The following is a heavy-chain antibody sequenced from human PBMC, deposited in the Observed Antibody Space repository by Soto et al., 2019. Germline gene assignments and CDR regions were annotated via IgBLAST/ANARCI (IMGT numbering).Heavy chain of an antibody. V-gene: IGHV4-61*01. J-gene: IGHJ5*02. Sequence: SETLSLTCTVSGGSVRSDSFYWSWIRQPPGKGLEWIAFIYHSGSTNYNPSLNSRVTISGDTSKNRFSLKLTSVTAADTAIYYCARARYDNSGYYAENYPGPWGQGTLVTVSS. CDR3: ARARYDNSGYYAENYPGP. D-gene: IGHD3-22*01. CDR1: GGSVRSDSFY. CDR2: IYHSGST.